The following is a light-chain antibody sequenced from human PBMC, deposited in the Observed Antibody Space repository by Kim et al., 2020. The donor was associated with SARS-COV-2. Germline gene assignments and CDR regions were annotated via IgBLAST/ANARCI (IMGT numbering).Light chain of an antibody. J-gene: IGKJ1*01. CDR2: DAS. CDR3: QQYGSSPT. CDR1: KSLSSNY. Sequence: ENVLTQSPGTLSLSAGERATLSSRASKSLSSNYLAWYQQRPGQPPRLLIYDASTRAAGIPDRFSGSGSGTDFILTIDRLEPEDFAVYYCQQYGSSPTFGQGTKVDIK. V-gene: IGKV3-20*01.